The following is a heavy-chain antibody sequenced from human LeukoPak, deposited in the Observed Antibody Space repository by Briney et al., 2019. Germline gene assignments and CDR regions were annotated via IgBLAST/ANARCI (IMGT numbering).Heavy chain of an antibody. D-gene: IGHD1-26*01. CDR2: ISYDGSNE. CDR3: AKDDGGSYYPYYYYMDV. CDR1: GFTFSSYV. J-gene: IGHJ6*03. V-gene: IGHV3-30*04. Sequence: GGSLRLSCAASGFTFSSYVMHWVRQAPGKGLEWVAIISYDGSNEYYADSVKGRFTISRDNSKNTLYLQMNSLRAEDTAVYYCAKDDGGSYYPYYYYMDVWGKGTTVTISS.